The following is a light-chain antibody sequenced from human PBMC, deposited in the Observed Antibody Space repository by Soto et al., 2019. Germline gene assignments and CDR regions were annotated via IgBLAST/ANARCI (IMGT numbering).Light chain of an antibody. CDR1: SSDVGGYSY. J-gene: IGLJ2*01. V-gene: IGLV2-14*03. Sequence: QSALTQPASVSGSPGQSITISCTGTSSDVGGYSYVSWYQQHPGKAPKLIIYDVSNRPSGVSNRFSGSKSGNTASLTISGRKAEDEADYYCSSYASSSTLVFGGGTKLTLL. CDR3: SSYASSSTLV. CDR2: DVS.